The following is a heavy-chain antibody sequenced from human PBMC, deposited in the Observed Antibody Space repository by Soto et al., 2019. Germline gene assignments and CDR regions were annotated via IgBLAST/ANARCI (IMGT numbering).Heavy chain of an antibody. CDR1: GFTFSSFA. CDR2: ITGGGGST. CDR3: AKSYLGYTYGEPSFDY. Sequence: QPGGSLRLSCAASGFTFSSFAMSWVRQAPGKGLEWVSTITGGGGSTYYADSVKGRFTISRDNSKNTLYLQMNSLRAEDTAVYYCAKSYLGYTYGEPSFDYWGQGTLVTVSS. J-gene: IGHJ4*02. V-gene: IGHV3-23*01. D-gene: IGHD5-18*01.